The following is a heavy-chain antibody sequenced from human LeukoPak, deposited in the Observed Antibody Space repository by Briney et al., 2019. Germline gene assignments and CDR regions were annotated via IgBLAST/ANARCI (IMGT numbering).Heavy chain of an antibody. CDR1: GGSFSGYY. CDR3: ARGQRVRGVSLPRGPAAFDY. V-gene: IGHV4-34*01. CDR2: INHSGST. D-gene: IGHD3-10*01. Sequence: SETLSLTCAVYGGSFSGYYWSWIRQPPGKGLEWIGEINHSGSTNYNPSLKSRVTISVDTSKNQFSLKLSSVTAADTAVYYCARGQRVRGVSLPRGPAAFDYWGQGTLVTVSS. J-gene: IGHJ4*02.